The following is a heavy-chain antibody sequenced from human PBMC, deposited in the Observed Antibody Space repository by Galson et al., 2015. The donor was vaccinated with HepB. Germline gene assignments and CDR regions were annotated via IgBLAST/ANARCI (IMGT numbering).Heavy chain of an antibody. Sequence: SCKASGGTFNKHTFNWVRQAPGQGLEWVGGITPLFGTAKYAQKFQGRITITADESTSRVYMDLSNLRPEDTAVYYCAREGIAAAASPVDYWGQGTLVAVSS. CDR3: AREGIAAAASPVDY. V-gene: IGHV1-69*01. CDR1: GGTFNKHT. D-gene: IGHD6-13*01. J-gene: IGHJ4*02. CDR2: ITPLFGTA.